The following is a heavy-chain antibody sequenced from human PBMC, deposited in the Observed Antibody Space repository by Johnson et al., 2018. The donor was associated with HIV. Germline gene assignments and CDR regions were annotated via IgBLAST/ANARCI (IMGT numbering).Heavy chain of an antibody. CDR3: AKEDPWRRAFDI. D-gene: IGHD1-1*01. Sequence: VQLVESGGGVVQPGRSLRLSCAASGFTFSSYAMSWVRQAPGKGLEWVSAISGSGGSTYYADSVKGRFTISRDNSKNTLYLQMNGLRPEETAVYYCAKEDPWRRAFDIWGQGTMVTVSS. CDR1: GFTFSSYA. CDR2: ISGSGGST. J-gene: IGHJ3*02. V-gene: IGHV3-23*04.